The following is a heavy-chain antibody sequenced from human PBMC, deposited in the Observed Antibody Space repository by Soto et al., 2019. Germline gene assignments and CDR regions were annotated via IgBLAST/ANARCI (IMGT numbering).Heavy chain of an antibody. CDR3: ARGGYSYGLVVDAFDI. CDR2: ISSSSSYI. V-gene: IGHV3-21*01. J-gene: IGHJ3*02. D-gene: IGHD5-18*01. Sequence: XGSLRLSCAASGFTFSSYSMNWVRQAAGKGLEWVSSISSSSSYIYYADSVKGRFTISRDNAKNSLYLQMNSLRAEDTAVYYCARGGYSYGLVVDAFDIWGQGTMVTVSS. CDR1: GFTFSSYS.